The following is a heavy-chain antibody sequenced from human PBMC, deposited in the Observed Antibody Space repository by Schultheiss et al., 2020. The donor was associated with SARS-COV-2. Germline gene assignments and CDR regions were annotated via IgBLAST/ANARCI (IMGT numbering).Heavy chain of an antibody. J-gene: IGHJ6*02. Sequence: SETLSLTCTVSGGSVSSGSYYWSWIRQPPGKGLEWIGYIYYSGSTNYNPSLKSRVTISVDTSKNQFSLKLSSVTAADTAVYYCARGAPNYGMDVWGQGTTVTVSS. CDR1: GGSVSSGSYY. CDR3: ARGAPNYGMDV. CDR2: IYYSGST. V-gene: IGHV4-61*01.